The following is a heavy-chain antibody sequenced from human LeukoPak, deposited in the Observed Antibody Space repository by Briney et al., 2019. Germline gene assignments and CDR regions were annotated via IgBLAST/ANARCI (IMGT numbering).Heavy chain of an antibody. CDR1: GYTFTSYY. V-gene: IGHV1-46*01. D-gene: IGHD6-19*01. CDR2: INPSGGST. CDR3: ARDEAVAFFDY. Sequence: ASVKVSCKASGYTFTSYYMHWVRQAPGQGLEWMGIINPSGGSTSYAQRFQGRVTMTRDTSTSTVYMELSSLRSEDTAVYYCARDEAVAFFDYWGQGTLVTVSS. J-gene: IGHJ4*02.